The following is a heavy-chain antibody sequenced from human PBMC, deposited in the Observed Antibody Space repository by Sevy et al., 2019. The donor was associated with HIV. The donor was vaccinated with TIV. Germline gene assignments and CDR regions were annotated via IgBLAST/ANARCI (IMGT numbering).Heavy chain of an antibody. CDR3: AKKERDSYNIPIDY. Sequence: GGCLRLSCAASGFTFSSYGMHWVRQAPGKGLEWVAVIWYDGSNQYYADSVKGRFTISRDNSKNTLYLQMNSLRVEDTAVYYCAKKERDSYNIPIDYWGQGTPVTVSS. D-gene: IGHD1-26*01. CDR1: GFTFSSYG. J-gene: IGHJ4*02. V-gene: IGHV3-33*06. CDR2: IWYDGSNQ.